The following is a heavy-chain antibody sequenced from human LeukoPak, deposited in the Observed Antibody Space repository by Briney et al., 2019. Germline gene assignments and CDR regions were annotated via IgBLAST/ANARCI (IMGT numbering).Heavy chain of an antibody. CDR3: ARAFRARYFDL. V-gene: IGHV4-39*01. J-gene: IGHJ2*01. CDR2: IYYSGST. Sequence: KASETLSLTCTVSGGSISSSSYFWGWIRQPPGKGLEWIGTIYYSGSTYYNPSLKSRVTISVDTSKNQFSLKLSSVTAADTAVYYCARAFRARYFDLWGRGTLVTVSS. D-gene: IGHD2/OR15-2a*01. CDR1: GGSISSSSYF.